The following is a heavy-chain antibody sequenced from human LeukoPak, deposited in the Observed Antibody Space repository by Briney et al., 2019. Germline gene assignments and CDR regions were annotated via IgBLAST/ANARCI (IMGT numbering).Heavy chain of an antibody. CDR3: ARRGYDILTGYYYIDY. CDR2: LYYSGST. CDR1: GGSISSSSYY. V-gene: IGHV4-39*01. D-gene: IGHD3-9*01. J-gene: IGHJ4*02. Sequence: PSETLSLTCTVSGGSISSSSYYWSWIRQPPGKGLEWIGTLYYSGSTYYNPSLKSRVTISVDTSKNQFSLKLSSVTAADTAVYYCARRGYDILTGYYYIDYWGQGTLVTVSS.